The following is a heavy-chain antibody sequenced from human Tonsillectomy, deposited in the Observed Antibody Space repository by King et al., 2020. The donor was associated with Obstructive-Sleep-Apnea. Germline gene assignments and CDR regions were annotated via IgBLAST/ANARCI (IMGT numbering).Heavy chain of an antibody. J-gene: IGHJ4*02. CDR2: INPNNGNT. V-gene: IGHV1-18*01. CDR1: GYTFGTYG. D-gene: IGHD6-19*01. Sequence: QLVQSGAEVKKPGASVKVSCKTSGYTFGTYGITWVRQAPGQGLEWMGWINPNNGNTDYAQKLQGRVTMTTDASTTTAYMELRSLRSDATAVYYCATFRSAWYFDYWGQGTLVTVSS. CDR3: ATFRSAWYFDY.